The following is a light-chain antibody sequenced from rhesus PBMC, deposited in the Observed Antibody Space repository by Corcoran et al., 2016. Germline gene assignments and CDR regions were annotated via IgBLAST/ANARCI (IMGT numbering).Light chain of an antibody. V-gene: IGKV3-31*02. J-gene: IGKJ3*01. CDR1: QSVSSY. CDR2: GPS. CDR3: QDTSNLFT. Sequence: EIVMTQSPATLSLSPGETATISCRTSQSVSSYLAWYQQKPGQAPRLPNYGPSSRATGIPDRFSGSGSGTDFTLPISSLEPEDFAVYYCQDTSNLFTFGPGTKLDIK.